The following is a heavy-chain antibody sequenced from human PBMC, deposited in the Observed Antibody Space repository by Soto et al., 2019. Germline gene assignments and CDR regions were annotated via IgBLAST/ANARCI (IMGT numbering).Heavy chain of an antibody. CDR1: GFTFTTSA. CDR3: AADSVVRDNFDY. J-gene: IGHJ4*02. CDR2: IVVDGGNT. Sequence: GASVKVSCKSSGFTFTTSAVQWVRQARGQRLEWIGWIVVDGGNTNYAQKFQERVTITRDMSTSTVYMELSSLRSEDTAVYYCAADSVVRDNFDYWGQGTLVTVSS. D-gene: IGHD3-22*01. V-gene: IGHV1-58*01.